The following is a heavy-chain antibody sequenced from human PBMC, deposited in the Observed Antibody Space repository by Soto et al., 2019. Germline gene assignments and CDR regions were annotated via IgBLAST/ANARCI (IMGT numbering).Heavy chain of an antibody. CDR3: ARDVSPGSSSLYLDAFDI. V-gene: IGHV3-7*05. CDR1: GFTLSAYW. D-gene: IGHD6-13*01. CDR2: INRDGSKK. J-gene: IGHJ3*02. Sequence: EVQLEESGGDLVQPGGSLRLSCEASGFTLSAYWMTWVRQAPEKGLEWVANINRDGSKKSYLDSVRGRFTISRDNVGNSLYLQMDSLRADDTALYDCARDVSPGSSSLYLDAFDIWGQGTMVTVSS.